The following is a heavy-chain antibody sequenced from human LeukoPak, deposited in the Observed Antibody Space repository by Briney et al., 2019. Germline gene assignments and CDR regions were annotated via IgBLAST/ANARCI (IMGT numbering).Heavy chain of an antibody. CDR3: AKPSWYYDSSGYPNWFDY. D-gene: IGHD3-22*01. J-gene: IGHJ4*02. V-gene: IGHV3-30*02. Sequence: GGSLRLSCAASGFTFSSYGMHWVRQAPGKGLEWVAFIRYDGSNKYCADSVKGRFTISRDNSKNTLYLQMNSLRAEDTAVYYCAKPSWYYDSSGYPNWFDYWGQGTLVTVSS. CDR1: GFTFSSYG. CDR2: IRYDGSNK.